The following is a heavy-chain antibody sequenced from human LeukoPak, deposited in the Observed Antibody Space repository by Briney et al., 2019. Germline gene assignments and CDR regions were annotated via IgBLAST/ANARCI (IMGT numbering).Heavy chain of an antibody. Sequence: SETLSLTCTVSGGSISSYYWSWIRQPPGKGLEWIGYIYYTGSTNYNSSLKSRVTIPVDTSKNQFSLRLSSVTAADTAVYYCARGPIAASGICGWYFDVWGRGTLVTVSS. V-gene: IGHV4-59*01. CDR1: GGSISSYY. D-gene: IGHD6-13*01. J-gene: IGHJ2*01. CDR3: ARGPIAASGICGWYFDV. CDR2: IYYTGST.